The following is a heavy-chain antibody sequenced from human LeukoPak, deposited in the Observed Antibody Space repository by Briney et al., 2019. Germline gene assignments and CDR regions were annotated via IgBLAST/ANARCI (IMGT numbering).Heavy chain of an antibody. CDR2: ISASGST. CDR1: GFTFSSYA. D-gene: IGHD6-13*01. J-gene: IGHJ4*02. Sequence: GGSLRLSCAASGFTFSSYAMSWVRQAPGKGLEWVSAISASGSTYYADSVKGRFTISRDNAKNSLYLQMSSLRVEDTAVYYCARGAAGGDFDYWGQGTLVTVSS. CDR3: ARGAAGGDFDY. V-gene: IGHV3-23*01.